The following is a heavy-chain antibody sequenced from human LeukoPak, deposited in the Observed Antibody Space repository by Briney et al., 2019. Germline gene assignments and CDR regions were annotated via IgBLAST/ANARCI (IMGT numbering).Heavy chain of an antibody. D-gene: IGHD1-1*01. V-gene: IGHV3-21*06. CDR2: ITTGSSYI. J-gene: IGHJ6*03. CDR3: ARVEATTARSYYYYYMDV. Sequence: GGSLRLSCSASGFSFTSYAMNWVRQAPGKGLEWVSSITTGSSYIYYADSVRGRFSVSRDNAKNPLYLEMNSLRAEDTAVYYCARVEATTARSYYYYYMDVWGKGTTVTVSS. CDR1: GFSFTSYA.